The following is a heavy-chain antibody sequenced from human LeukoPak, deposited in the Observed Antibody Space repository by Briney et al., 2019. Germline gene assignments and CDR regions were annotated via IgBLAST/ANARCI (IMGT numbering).Heavy chain of an antibody. Sequence: GGSLRLSCAASGFTFSSYAMSWVRQAPGKGLEWVSAISGSGGSTYYADSVKGRFTISRDNSKNTLYLQMNSLRAEDTAVYYCAKDASYYDSSGHGPDYWGQGTLVTVSS. D-gene: IGHD3-22*01. V-gene: IGHV3-23*01. CDR3: AKDASYYDSSGHGPDY. CDR2: ISGSGGST. J-gene: IGHJ4*02. CDR1: GFTFSSYA.